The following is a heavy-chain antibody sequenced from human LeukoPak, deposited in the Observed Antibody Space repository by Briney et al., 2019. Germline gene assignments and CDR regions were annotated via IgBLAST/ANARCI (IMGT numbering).Heavy chain of an antibody. D-gene: IGHD4-17*01. V-gene: IGHV1-18*01. J-gene: IGHJ5*02. Sequence: WASVKVSCKASGYTFTSYGISWVRQAPGQGLEWMGWISAYNGNTNYAQKLQGRVTMTTDTSTSTAYMELSRLRSDDTAVYYCARGPKSTVTRVSNWFDPWGQGTLVTVSS. CDR1: GYTFTSYG. CDR3: ARGPKSTVTRVSNWFDP. CDR2: ISAYNGNT.